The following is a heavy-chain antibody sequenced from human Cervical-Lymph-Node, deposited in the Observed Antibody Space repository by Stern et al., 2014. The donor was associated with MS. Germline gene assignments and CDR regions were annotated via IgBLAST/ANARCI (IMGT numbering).Heavy chain of an antibody. CDR3: ARDRRTTKFFDF. D-gene: IGHD4-11*01. V-gene: IGHV3-33*08. Sequence: MQLVESVGGVVRPGRSLRLSCVASGFTFSAYGMHWVRQAPGKGLEWVAIIRSDGSTKDNADSVKGRFTISRDNSKNTLYLQMTSLRPDDTAVYYCARDRRTTKFFDFWGQGARVTVAS. CDR1: GFTFSAYG. J-gene: IGHJ4*02. CDR2: IRSDGSTK.